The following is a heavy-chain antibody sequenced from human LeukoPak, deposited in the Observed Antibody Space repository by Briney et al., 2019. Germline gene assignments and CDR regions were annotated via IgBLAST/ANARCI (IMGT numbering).Heavy chain of an antibody. J-gene: IGHJ4*02. CDR3: ARDRGYFDN. CDR2: IKQEGSEK. Sequence: PGGSLRLSCAASGFTVSSNYMSWVRQAPGKGLEWVANIKQEGSEKYYADSVKGRFTISRDNAKNSLYLQMNSLRVEDTAVYYCARDRGYFDNWGQGTLVTVSS. V-gene: IGHV3-7*01. CDR1: GFTVSSNY.